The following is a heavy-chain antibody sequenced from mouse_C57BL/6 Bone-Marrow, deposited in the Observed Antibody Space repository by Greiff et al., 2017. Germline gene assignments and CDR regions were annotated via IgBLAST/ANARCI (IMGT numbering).Heavy chain of an antibody. J-gene: IGHJ4*01. V-gene: IGHV1-72*01. CDR1: GYTFTSYW. Sequence: QVQLQQPGAELVKPGASVKLSCKASGYTFTSYWMHWVKQRPGRGLEWIGRIDPNSGGTKYNEKFKSKATLTVDKPSSTAYMQLSSLTSEDSAVYYCARRRIWGGNYPLYYAMDYWGQGTSVTVSS. D-gene: IGHD2-1*01. CDR2: IDPNSGGT. CDR3: ARRRIWGGNYPLYYAMDY.